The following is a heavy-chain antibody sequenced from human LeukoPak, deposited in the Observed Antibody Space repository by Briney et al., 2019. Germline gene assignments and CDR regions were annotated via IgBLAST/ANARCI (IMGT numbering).Heavy chain of an antibody. J-gene: IGHJ3*01. CDR3: AMSVRSIWLDAFEL. Sequence: SETLSLTCTASTPSLRSIYWSWIRQPPGKGLEWIGFFSYSGSANYNPSLKSRVTISVDTSKNQFSLSLTSVTAADTAVYYCAMSVRSIWLDAFELSGQRKMVNVSS. CDR1: TPSLRSIY. CDR2: FSYSGSA. D-gene: IGHD2-21*01. V-gene: IGHV4-59*08.